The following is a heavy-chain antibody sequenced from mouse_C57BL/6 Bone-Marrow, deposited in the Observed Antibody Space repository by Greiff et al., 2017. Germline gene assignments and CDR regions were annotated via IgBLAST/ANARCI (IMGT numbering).Heavy chain of an antibody. CDR2: INPYNGGT. Sequence: VQLQQSGPVLVKPGASVKMSCKASGYTFTDYYMNWVKQSHGKSLEWIGVINPYNGGTSYNQKFKGKATLTVDKSSSTAYMELNSLTSEDSAVYYCARGYYGSRHWYFDVWGTGTTVTGSS. D-gene: IGHD1-1*01. V-gene: IGHV1-19*01. CDR1: GYTFTDYY. CDR3: ARGYYGSRHWYFDV. J-gene: IGHJ1*03.